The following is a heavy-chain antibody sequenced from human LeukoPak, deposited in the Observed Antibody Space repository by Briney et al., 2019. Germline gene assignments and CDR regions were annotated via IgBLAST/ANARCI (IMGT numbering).Heavy chain of an antibody. Sequence: SETLSLTCAVYGGSFSGYYWSWIRHPPGKGLEWIGEINHSGSTNYNPSLKSRATISVATPKNQFSLKLSSVTAADTAVYYCAMEKWLRPIDYWGQGTLVTVSS. CDR3: AMEKWLRPIDY. D-gene: IGHD5-12*01. V-gene: IGHV4-34*01. CDR2: INHSGST. J-gene: IGHJ4*02. CDR1: GGSFSGYY.